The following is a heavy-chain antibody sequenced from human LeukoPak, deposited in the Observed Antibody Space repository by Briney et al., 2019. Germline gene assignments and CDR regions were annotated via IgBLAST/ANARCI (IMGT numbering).Heavy chain of an antibody. Sequence: PGGSLRLSCAASGFTFSSYSMNWVRQAPGKGLEWVSSISSSSSYIYYADSVKGRFTISRDNAKNSLYLQMNSLRAEDTAVYYCARTGTTDYYYYKDVWGKGTTVTVSS. CDR3: ARTGTTDYYYYKDV. D-gene: IGHD1-14*01. V-gene: IGHV3-21*01. J-gene: IGHJ6*03. CDR1: GFTFSSYS. CDR2: ISSSSSYI.